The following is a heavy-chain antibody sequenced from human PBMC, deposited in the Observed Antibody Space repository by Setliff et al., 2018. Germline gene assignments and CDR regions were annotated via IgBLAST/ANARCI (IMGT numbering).Heavy chain of an antibody. Sequence: GGSLRLSCAASGFSFSSYAMNWVRQAPGKGLEWISSITGSGINTYYTGSVRGRFTISRDNHNTTLFLQMNSLRVEDTAIYYCARDPNGDFVGAFDPWGQGIRVTVSS. CDR2: ITGSGINT. V-gene: IGHV3-23*01. CDR1: GFSFSSYA. CDR3: ARDPNGDFVGAFDP. J-gene: IGHJ5*02. D-gene: IGHD4-17*01.